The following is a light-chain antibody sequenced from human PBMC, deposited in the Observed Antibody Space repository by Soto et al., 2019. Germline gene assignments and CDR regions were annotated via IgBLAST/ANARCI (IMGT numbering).Light chain of an antibody. J-gene: IGLJ2*01. CDR2: DVS. V-gene: IGLV2-11*01. Sequence: QSALTQPRSVSGSPGQSVTITCTGTRNDVGGYNYVSWYQQSPGKAPKLMIYDVSKRPSGVPDRFSGSKSGNTASLTISGLQAEDEADYYCCSYAGNSLVFGGGTKLTVL. CDR1: RNDVGGYNY. CDR3: CSYAGNSLV.